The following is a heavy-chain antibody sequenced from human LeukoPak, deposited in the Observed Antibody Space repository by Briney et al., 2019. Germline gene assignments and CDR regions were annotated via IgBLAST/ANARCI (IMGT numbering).Heavy chain of an antibody. CDR3: ASNSELLRAFDI. CDR2: ISSSSSYI. Sequence: TGGSLRLSCAASGFTFSSCSMNWVRQAPGKGLEWVSSISSSSSYIYYADSVKGRFTISRDNAKNSLYLQMNSLRAEDTAVYYCASNSELLRAFDIWGQGTMVTVSS. D-gene: IGHD1-26*01. J-gene: IGHJ3*02. CDR1: GFTFSSCS. V-gene: IGHV3-21*01.